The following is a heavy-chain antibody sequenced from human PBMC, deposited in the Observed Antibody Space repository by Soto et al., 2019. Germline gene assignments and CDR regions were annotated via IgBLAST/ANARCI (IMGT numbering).Heavy chain of an antibody. D-gene: IGHD3-22*01. CDR3: ARDFVYYEGSGRNYHYGMDV. J-gene: IGHJ6*02. CDR1: GFNFISYG. CDR2: IRSDGSNK. Sequence: QEQLVESGGGVVQPGRYLRLSCEASGFNFISYGMHWVRQAPGKGLEWVAVIRSDGSNKYYADSVKDRFTISRDNSKNTLYLEMYSLRAEDTAVYYCARDFVYYEGSGRNYHYGMDVWGQGTTVTVS. V-gene: IGHV3-33*01.